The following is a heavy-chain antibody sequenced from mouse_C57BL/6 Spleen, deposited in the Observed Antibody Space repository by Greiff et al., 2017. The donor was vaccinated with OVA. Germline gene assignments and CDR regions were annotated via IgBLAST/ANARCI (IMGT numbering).Heavy chain of an antibody. D-gene: IGHD2-5*01. CDR3: ARDPYYSNYRLDY. J-gene: IGHJ2*01. CDR2: IYPGSGST. Sequence: VQLQQPGAELVKPGASVKMSCKASGYTFTSYWITWVKQRPGQGLEWIGDIYPGSGSTNYNEKFKSKATLTVDTSSSTAYMQLSSLTSEDSAVYYCARDPYYSNYRLDYWGQGTTLTVSS. CDR1: GYTFTSYW. V-gene: IGHV1-55*01.